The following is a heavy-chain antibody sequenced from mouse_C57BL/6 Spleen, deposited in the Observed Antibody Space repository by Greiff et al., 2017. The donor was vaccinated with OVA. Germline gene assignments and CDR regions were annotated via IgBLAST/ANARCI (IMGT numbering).Heavy chain of an antibody. V-gene: IGHV1-9*01. CDR3: ARCYYYGSSIFAY. J-gene: IGHJ3*01. Sequence: VKLVESGAELMKPGASVKLSCKATGYTFTGYWIEWVKQRPGHGLEWIGEILPGSGSTNYNEKFKGKATFTAETSSNTAYMQLSSLTTEDSAIYYCARCYYYGSSIFAYWGQGTLVTVSA. CDR1: GYTFTGYW. CDR2: ILPGSGST. D-gene: IGHD1-1*01.